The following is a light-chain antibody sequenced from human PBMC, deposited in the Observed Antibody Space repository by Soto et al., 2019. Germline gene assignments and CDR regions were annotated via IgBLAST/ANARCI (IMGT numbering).Light chain of an antibody. J-gene: IGLJ3*02. Sequence: QSALTQSASVSGSPGQSITISCTGTSSDVGGYNYVSWYQQHPGKAPKLIIYDVSNRPSGVSTRFSGSKSGNTASLTISGLQAEDEADYSCSSYTSTSAGVFGGGTKVTVL. CDR1: SSDVGGYNY. CDR2: DVS. CDR3: SSYTSTSAGV. V-gene: IGLV2-14*01.